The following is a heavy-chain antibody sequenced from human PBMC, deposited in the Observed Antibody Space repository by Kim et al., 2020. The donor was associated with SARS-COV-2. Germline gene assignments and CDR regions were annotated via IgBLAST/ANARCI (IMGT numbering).Heavy chain of an antibody. CDR2: ISSVTNYT. V-gene: IGHV3-11*05. J-gene: IGHJ5*02. CDR3: ARVALGSSSWYWFDP. Sequence: GGSLRLSCAASGFTFSDYYMSWIRQAPGKGLEWLSYISSVTNYTNYADSVEGRFTISRDNAKHSLFLQMNSLRAEDTAVYYCARVALGSSSWYWFDPWG. CDR1: GFTFSDYY. D-gene: IGHD6-13*01.